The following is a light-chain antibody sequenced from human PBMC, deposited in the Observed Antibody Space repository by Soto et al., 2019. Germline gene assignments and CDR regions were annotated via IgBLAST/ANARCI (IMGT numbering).Light chain of an antibody. CDR3: QQYYSIPFT. J-gene: IGKJ3*01. Sequence: DIVMTQSPDYLAVSLGERATINCRSSRGVLYSSNNKNYLAWYQQKPGQPPKLLIYLASTRESGVPDRFSGSVSGADFTLTISSLQAEDVAVYYCQQYYSIPFTFGPGTKVDIK. CDR1: RGVLYSSNNKNY. CDR2: LAS. V-gene: IGKV4-1*01.